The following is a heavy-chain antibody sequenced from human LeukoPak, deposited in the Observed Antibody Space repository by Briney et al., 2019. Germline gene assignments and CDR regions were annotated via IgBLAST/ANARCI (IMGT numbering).Heavy chain of an antibody. Sequence: GGSLRLSCAASGFTFSSYSMNWVRQAPGKGLEWVSYISSSSSTIYYADSVKGRFTISRDNAKNSLYLQMNSLRAEDTAVYYCARGRISYYMDVWGKGTTVTVSS. J-gene: IGHJ6*03. CDR2: ISSSSSTI. V-gene: IGHV3-48*01. CDR1: GFTFSSYS. CDR3: ARGRISYYMDV.